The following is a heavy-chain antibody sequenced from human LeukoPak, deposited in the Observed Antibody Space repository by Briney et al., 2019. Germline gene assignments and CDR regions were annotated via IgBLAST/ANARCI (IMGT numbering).Heavy chain of an antibody. D-gene: IGHD3-10*01. CDR1: GASISSIDYY. J-gene: IGHJ4*02. V-gene: IGHV4-39*01. CDR3: ARHAYYITMGRGFSFES. Sequence: PSETLSLTCTVSGASISSIDYYWGWVRQPPGKRLEWIGSVYYSGSTFYNPSLTSRVTISVDTSKNQFSLRLSSVTAADTAVYYCARHAYYITMGRGFSFESLGQGTLVTVSS. CDR2: VYYSGST.